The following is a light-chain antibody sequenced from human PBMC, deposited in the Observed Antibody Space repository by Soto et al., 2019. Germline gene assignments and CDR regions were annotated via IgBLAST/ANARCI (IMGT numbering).Light chain of an antibody. CDR3: QQYGTSEII. J-gene: IGKJ5*01. Sequence: EIVFTQSPCTLSLSPRERSTLSCRASQTLSNSFIAWYQQKPGQAPRLLIYDTSSRATGVPDRYSASGSGTDFTLTISRLEPEDFAVFFCQQYGTSEIIFGQGTRLEIK. V-gene: IGKV3-20*01. CDR1: QTLSNSF. CDR2: DTS.